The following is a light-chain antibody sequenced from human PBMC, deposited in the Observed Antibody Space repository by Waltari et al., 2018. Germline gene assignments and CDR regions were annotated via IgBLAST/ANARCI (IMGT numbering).Light chain of an antibody. Sequence: DIQLTQSPSTLSASVGDRVTITCRASQSISSWLAWYQQKPGKAPKLLIYKASSLESGVPSRFSGRGSGTEFTLTSSSLQPDDFATYYCQQYNSYSPKGTCGQGTKVEIK. CDR3: QQYNSYSPKGT. CDR1: QSISSW. J-gene: IGKJ1*01. V-gene: IGKV1-5*03. CDR2: KAS.